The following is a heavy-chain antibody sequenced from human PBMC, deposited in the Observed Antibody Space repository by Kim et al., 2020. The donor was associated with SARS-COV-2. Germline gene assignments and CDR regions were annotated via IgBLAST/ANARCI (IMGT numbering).Heavy chain of an antibody. Sequence: YADSVKGRFTISRDNAKNSLYLQMNSLRAEDTAVYYCARDYYDSSGYDDYWGQGTLVTVSS. V-gene: IGHV3-11*04. D-gene: IGHD3-22*01. CDR3: ARDYYDSSGYDDY. J-gene: IGHJ4*02.